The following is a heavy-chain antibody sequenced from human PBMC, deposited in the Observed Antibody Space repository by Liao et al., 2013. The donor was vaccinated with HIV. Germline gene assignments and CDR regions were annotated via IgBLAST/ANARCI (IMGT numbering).Heavy chain of an antibody. Sequence: QVHLQESGPRLVKPSQTLSLTCTVSGGSISDGNYYWSWIRQPAGKALEWIGRVYRSGSTNYHPSLKSRVTISVDTSTKQFSLRLTSVTAADTAVYYCAREFLTGDFDYWGQGSLVTVS. CDR1: GGSISDGNYY. CDR2: VYRSGST. J-gene: IGHJ4*02. CDR3: AREFLTGDFDY. D-gene: IGHD3-9*01. V-gene: IGHV4-61*02.